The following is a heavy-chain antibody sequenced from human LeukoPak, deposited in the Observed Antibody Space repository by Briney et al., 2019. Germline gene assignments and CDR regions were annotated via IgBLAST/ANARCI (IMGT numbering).Heavy chain of an antibody. CDR3: ARHNDIVVVVAASDDAFDI. J-gene: IGHJ3*02. V-gene: IGHV4-39*01. CDR1: GGSISSSSYY. CDR2: MYYSGST. Sequence: SETLSLTCTVSGGSISSSSYYWGWIRQPPGKGLEWIGSMYYSGSTYYNPSLNCRVTISVDTSKTQFSLKLSSVTAADTAVYYCARHNDIVVVVAASDDAFDIWGQGTMVTVSS. D-gene: IGHD2-15*01.